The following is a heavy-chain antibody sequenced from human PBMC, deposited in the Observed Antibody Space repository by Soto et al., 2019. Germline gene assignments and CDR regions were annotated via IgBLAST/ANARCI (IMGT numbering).Heavy chain of an antibody. CDR2: ISDSGGRT. D-gene: IGHD1-1*01. Sequence: GESLKISCAASGFTFSSSAMNWVRQAPGKGLEWVSIISDSGGRTYYADSVRGRFTISRDNSKNTLYLQMNSLRAEDTAVYYWAKSLYINWKNWYDPWGQGNLVTFS. J-gene: IGHJ5*02. CDR1: GFTFSSSA. CDR3: AKSLYINWKNWYDP. V-gene: IGHV3-23*01.